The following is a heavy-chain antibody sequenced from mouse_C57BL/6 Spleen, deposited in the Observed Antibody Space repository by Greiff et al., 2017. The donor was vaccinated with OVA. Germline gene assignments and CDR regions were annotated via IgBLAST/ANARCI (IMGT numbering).Heavy chain of an antibody. CDR3: ARSVDYYGPFAY. J-gene: IGHJ3*01. V-gene: IGHV1-64*01. CDR1: GYTFTSYW. D-gene: IGHD1-2*01. CDR2: IHPNSGST. Sequence: VQLQQPGAELVKPGASVKLSCKASGYTFTSYWMHWVKQRPGQGLEWIGMIHPNSGSTNYNEKFKSKATLTVDKSSSTAYMQLSSLTSEDSAVYYCARSVDYYGPFAYWGQGTLVTVSA.